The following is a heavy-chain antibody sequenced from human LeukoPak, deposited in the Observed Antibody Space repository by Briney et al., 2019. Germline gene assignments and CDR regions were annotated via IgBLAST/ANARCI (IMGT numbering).Heavy chain of an antibody. CDR1: GGSISLSRYC. CDR3: ACPSVAGLIDY. V-gene: IGHV4-39*01. J-gene: IGHJ4*02. Sequence: SETLSLTCTVSGGSISLSRYCWAWIRQPPGKGLERIGSIYCSGSTYFNPSLKSRVTLSVHTSQNQFSLKPSSVTAAHTALYCCACPSVAGLIDYGGRGTLLTV. CDR2: IYCSGST. D-gene: IGHD6-19*01.